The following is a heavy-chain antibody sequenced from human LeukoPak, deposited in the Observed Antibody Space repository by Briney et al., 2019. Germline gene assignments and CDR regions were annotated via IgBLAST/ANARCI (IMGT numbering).Heavy chain of an antibody. Sequence: GGSLRLSCAASGFTFSRFGMNWVRQAPGKGLEWVSYISSTGSPIYYADSEKRRFTIYRDNAKHSLYLQVNSLRDGDTAVYYCAQKGGTDYWGQGTLVSVSS. J-gene: IGHJ4*02. CDR3: AQKGGTDY. CDR1: GFTFSRFG. CDR2: ISSTGSPI. D-gene: IGHD2-15*01. V-gene: IGHV3-48*02.